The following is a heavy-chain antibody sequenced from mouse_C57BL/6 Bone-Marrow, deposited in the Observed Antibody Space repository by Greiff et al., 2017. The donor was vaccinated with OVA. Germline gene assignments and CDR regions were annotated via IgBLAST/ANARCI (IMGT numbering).Heavy chain of an antibody. Sequence: QVQLKESGPGLVQPSQSLSITCTVSGFSLTSYGVHWVRQSPGKGLEWLGVIWRGGSTDYNAAFMSRLSITKDNSKSQVFFKMNSLQADDTAIYYCAKNWVTTRDYYAMDYWGQGTSVTVSS. CDR3: AKNWVTTRDYYAMDY. J-gene: IGHJ4*01. CDR1: GFSLTSYG. CDR2: IWRGGST. V-gene: IGHV2-5*01. D-gene: IGHD2-2*01.